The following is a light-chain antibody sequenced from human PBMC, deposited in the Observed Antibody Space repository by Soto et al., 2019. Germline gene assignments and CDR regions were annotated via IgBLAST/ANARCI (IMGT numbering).Light chain of an antibody. J-gene: IGKJ1*01. CDR1: QSVSSH. Sequence: EIVMTQSRATLSVSPGERATLSCRASQSVSSHLAWYQHKPGQPPRLLLYGASIRLSGIPARFSGSGSGTEFTLTINSLQSEDFAVYYCQQYDNRPGTFGQGTKVEIK. V-gene: IGKV3-15*01. CDR3: QQYDNRPGT. CDR2: GAS.